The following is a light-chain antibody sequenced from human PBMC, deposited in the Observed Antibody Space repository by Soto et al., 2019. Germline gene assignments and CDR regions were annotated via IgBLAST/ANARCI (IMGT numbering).Light chain of an antibody. J-gene: IGLJ3*02. CDR2: RNN. V-gene: IGLV1-47*01. Sequence: QSVLTQPPSASGTPGQRVTISYSGSTSNIGNNYVCWFQQLPGTAPKLLIYRNNQRPSGVPDRFSGSKSGTSASLAISGLRSEDEADYYCAAWDDSLNGVVFGGGTKVTVL. CDR1: TSNIGNNY. CDR3: AAWDDSLNGVV.